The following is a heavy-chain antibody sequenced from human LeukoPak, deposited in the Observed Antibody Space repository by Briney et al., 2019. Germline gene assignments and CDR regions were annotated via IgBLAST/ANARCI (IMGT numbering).Heavy chain of an antibody. Sequence: GESLKISCKGSGYGFTSYWIGWVRQMPGKGLEWMGIIYPGDSDTRYSPPFQGQVTISADKSISTAYLQWSSLKASDTAMYYCARAGATYYYYYGMDVWGQGTTVTVSS. CDR1: GYGFTSYW. CDR2: IYPGDSDT. D-gene: IGHD1-26*01. V-gene: IGHV5-51*01. J-gene: IGHJ6*02. CDR3: ARAGATYYYYYGMDV.